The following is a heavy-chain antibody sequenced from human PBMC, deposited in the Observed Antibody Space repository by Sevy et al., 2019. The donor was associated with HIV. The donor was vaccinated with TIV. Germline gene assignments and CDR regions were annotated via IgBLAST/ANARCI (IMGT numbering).Heavy chain of an antibody. D-gene: IGHD6-19*01. CDR1: GFIFSSYW. V-gene: IGHV3-7*03. CDR3: ARDAAVAGANWFDP. CDR2: IQRDGSDK. J-gene: IGHJ5*02. Sequence: GGSLRLSCAASGFIFSSYWMSWVRQSPGKGLEWVASIQRDGSDKYYVDSVKGRFTISRDNAKNSLYLQMNNLGVDDTALYYCARDAAVAGANWFDPWGQGTLVTVSS.